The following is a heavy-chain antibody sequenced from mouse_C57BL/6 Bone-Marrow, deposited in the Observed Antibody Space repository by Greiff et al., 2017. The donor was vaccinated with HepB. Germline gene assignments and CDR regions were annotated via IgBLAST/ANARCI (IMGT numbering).Heavy chain of an antibody. Sequence: QVQLKESGAELARPGASVKLSCKASGYTFTSYGISWVKQRTGQGLEWIGEIYPRSGNTYYNEKFKGKATLTADKSSSTAYMELRSLTSEDSAVYFCARRGATLKDYWGQGTSVTVSS. J-gene: IGHJ4*01. CDR2: IYPRSGNT. D-gene: IGHD3-1*01. CDR1: GYTFTSYG. V-gene: IGHV1-81*01. CDR3: ARRGATLKDY.